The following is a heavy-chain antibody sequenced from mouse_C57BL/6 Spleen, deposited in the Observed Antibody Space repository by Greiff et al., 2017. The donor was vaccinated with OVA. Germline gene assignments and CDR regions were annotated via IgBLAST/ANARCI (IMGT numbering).Heavy chain of an antibody. CDR2: IDPSDSYT. Sequence: QVQLKQPGAELVRPGTSVKLSCKASGYTFTSYWMHWVKQRPGQGLEWIGVIDPSDSYTNYNQKFKGKATLTVDTSSSTAYMQLSSLTSEDSAVYYCARGGGYDERDYFDYWGQGTTLTVSS. CDR1: GYTFTSYW. D-gene: IGHD2-2*01. CDR3: ARGGGYDERDYFDY. J-gene: IGHJ2*01. V-gene: IGHV1-59*01.